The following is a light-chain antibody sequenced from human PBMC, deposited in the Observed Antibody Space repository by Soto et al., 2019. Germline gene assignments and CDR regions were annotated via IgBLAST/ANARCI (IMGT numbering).Light chain of an antibody. Sequence: EIVVTQSPATLSLSPGDRATLSCRTSQNVKYFLAWYQQKPGQAPRLLIYDTSNRATGIPARFTGSGSGTDFTLTITSLKPEDSEVYYCHQRGDWPTFGGGTKVEI. CDR3: HQRGDWPT. J-gene: IGKJ4*01. V-gene: IGKV3-11*01. CDR2: DTS. CDR1: QNVKYF.